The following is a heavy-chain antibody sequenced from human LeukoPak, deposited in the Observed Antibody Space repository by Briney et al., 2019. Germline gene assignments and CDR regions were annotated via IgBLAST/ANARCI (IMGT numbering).Heavy chain of an antibody. J-gene: IGHJ4*02. CDR3: ARDMVVTGLDY. Sequence: SQTLSLTCAISGDSFSTSGVAWNWVRQSPSRGLEWLGRTYYTSKWNTDYAVSVKSRIVVNPDTSKNQFSLQLSSVTAADTAVYYCARDMVVTGLDYWGQGTLVTVSS. D-gene: IGHD2-21*02. V-gene: IGHV6-1*01. CDR2: TYYTSKWNT. CDR1: GDSFSTSGVA.